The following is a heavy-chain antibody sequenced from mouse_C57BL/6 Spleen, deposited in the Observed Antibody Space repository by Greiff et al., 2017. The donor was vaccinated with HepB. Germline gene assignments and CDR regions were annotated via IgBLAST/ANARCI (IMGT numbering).Heavy chain of an antibody. CDR1: GYTFTSYW. V-gene: IGHV1-72*01. CDR3: ARDYGSSLYAMDY. J-gene: IGHJ4*01. D-gene: IGHD1-1*01. CDR2: IDPNSGGT. Sequence: VQLQESGAELVKPGASVKLSCKASGYTFTSYWMHWVKQRPGRGLEWIGRIDPNSGGTKYNEKFKSKATLTVDKPSSTAYMQLSSLTSEDSAVYYCARDYGSSLYAMDYWGQGTSVTVSS.